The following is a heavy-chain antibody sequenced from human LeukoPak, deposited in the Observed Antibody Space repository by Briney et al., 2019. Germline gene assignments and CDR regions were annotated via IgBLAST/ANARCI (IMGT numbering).Heavy chain of an antibody. CDR2: IYYSGST. J-gene: IGHJ6*03. CDR1: GGSISSHY. D-gene: IGHD2-15*01. CDR3: ARDGDYMDV. V-gene: IGHV4-59*11. Sequence: SETLSLTCTVSGGSISSHYWSWIRQPPGKGLEWIGYIYYSGSTNYNPSLKSRVTISVDTSKNQFSLKLSSVTAADTAVYYCARDGDYMDVWGEGTTVTVSS.